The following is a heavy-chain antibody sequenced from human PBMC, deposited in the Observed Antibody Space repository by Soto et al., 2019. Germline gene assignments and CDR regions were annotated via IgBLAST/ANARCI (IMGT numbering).Heavy chain of an antibody. CDR2: INHSGST. V-gene: IGHV4-34*01. CDR1: GGSISSYY. Sequence: SETLSLTCTVSGGSISSYYWSWIRQPPGKGLEWIGEINHSGSTNYNPSLKSRVTISVDTSKNQFSLKLSSVTAADTAVYYCAREVLVVDTAMVRYFDYWGQGTLVTVSS. D-gene: IGHD5-18*01. CDR3: AREVLVVDTAMVRYFDY. J-gene: IGHJ4*02.